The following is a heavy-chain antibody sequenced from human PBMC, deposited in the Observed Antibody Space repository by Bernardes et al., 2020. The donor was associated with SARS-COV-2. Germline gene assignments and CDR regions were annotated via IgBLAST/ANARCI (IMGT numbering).Heavy chain of an antibody. CDR3: ARGGSRATWIQLWFSPPFDY. V-gene: IGHV4-39*01. CDR1: GGSISSSSYY. CDR2: IYYSGST. J-gene: IGHJ4*02. D-gene: IGHD5-18*01. Sequence: LSLTCTVSGGSISSSSYYWGWIRQPPGKGLEWIGSIYYSGSTYYNPSLKSRVTISVDTSKNQFSLKLSSVTAADTAVYYCARGGSRATWIQLWFSPPFDYWGQGTLVTV.